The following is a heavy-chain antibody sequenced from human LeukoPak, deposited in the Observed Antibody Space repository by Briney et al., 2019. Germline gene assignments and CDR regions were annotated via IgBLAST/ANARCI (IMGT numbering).Heavy chain of an antibody. V-gene: IGHV3-23*01. CDR3: AKDHGIFGVVPRGYFDY. CDR2: ISGSGGST. CDR1: GFTFSSYA. Sequence: GGSLRLSCEASGFTFSSYAMSWVRQAPGKGLEWVSAISGSGGSTYYANSVKGRFTISRDNSKNTLYLQMNSLRAEDTAVYYCAKDHGIFGVVPRGYFDYWGQGTLVTVSS. D-gene: IGHD3-3*01. J-gene: IGHJ4*02.